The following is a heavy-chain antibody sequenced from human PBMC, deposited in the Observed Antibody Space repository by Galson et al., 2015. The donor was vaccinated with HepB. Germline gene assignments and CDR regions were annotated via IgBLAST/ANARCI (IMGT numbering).Heavy chain of an antibody. CDR2: INGDGSSR. D-gene: IGHD3-10*01. J-gene: IGHJ4*02. CDR1: GFSFSTYW. V-gene: IGHV3-74*01. CDR3: ARGGDGVR. Sequence: SLRLSCAASGFSFSTYWMHWVRHAPGKGLVWVSRINGDGSSRGYADSVKGRFTISRDNAKNTLYLQMNSLRAEDTAVYYCARGGDGVRWGQGTLVTVSS.